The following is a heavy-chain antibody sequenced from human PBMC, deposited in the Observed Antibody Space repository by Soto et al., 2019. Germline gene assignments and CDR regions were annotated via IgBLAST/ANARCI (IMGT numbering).Heavy chain of an antibody. Sequence: GGSLRLSCAASGFTFSSYAMSWVRQAPGKGLEWVSAISGSGGSTYYADSVKGRFTISRDNSKNTLYLQMNSLRAEDTAVYYYAKGDGYYDSSGYYYGPDYWGQGTLVTVSS. V-gene: IGHV3-23*01. J-gene: IGHJ4*02. CDR1: GFTFSSYA. CDR2: ISGSGGST. CDR3: AKGDGYYDSSGYYYGPDY. D-gene: IGHD3-22*01.